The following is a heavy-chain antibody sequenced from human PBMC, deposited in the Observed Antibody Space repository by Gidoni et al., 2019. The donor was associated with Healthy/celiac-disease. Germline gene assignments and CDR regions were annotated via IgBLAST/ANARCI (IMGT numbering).Heavy chain of an antibody. CDR3: ARSQSLDPLGKYFQH. CDR2: IWYDGSNK. J-gene: IGHJ1*01. V-gene: IGHV3-33*01. Sequence: QVQLVESGGGVVQPGRSLRLSCAASGFTFSSYGMHWVRQAPGKGLEWVAVIWYDGSNKYYADSVKGRFTISRDNSKNTLYLQMNSLRAEDTAVYYCARSQSLDPLGKYFQHWGQGTLVTVSS. CDR1: GFTFSSYG.